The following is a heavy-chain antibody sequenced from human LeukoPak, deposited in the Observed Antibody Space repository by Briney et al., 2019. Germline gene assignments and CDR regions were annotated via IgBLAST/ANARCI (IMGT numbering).Heavy chain of an antibody. D-gene: IGHD3-22*01. Sequence: SCKASGYTFTSYTMNWVRQAPGKGLEWVSYISSSGSTIYYADSVKGRFTISRDNAKNSLYLQMNSLRAEDTAVYYCARAHYYDSSGLDFWGQGTLVTVSS. CDR2: ISSSGSTI. V-gene: IGHV3-48*03. J-gene: IGHJ4*02. CDR1: GYTFTSYT. CDR3: ARAHYYDSSGLDF.